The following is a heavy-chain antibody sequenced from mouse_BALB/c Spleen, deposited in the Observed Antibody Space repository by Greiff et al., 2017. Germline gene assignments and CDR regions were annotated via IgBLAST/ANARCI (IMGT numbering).Heavy chain of an antibody. CDR1: GYTFTSYW. J-gene: IGHJ2*01. V-gene: IGHV1S127*01. D-gene: IGHD2-10*01. CDR3: TRPYDY. CDR2: IDPSDSYT. Sequence: QVQLQQPGAELVKPGASVKMSCKASGYTFTSYWMHWVKQRPGQGLEWIGTIDPSDSYTSYNQKFKGKATLTVDTSSSTAYMQLSSLTSEDSAVYYCTRPYDYWGQGTTLTVSS.